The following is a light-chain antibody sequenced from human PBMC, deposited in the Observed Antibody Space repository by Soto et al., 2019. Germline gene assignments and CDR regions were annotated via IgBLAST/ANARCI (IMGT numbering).Light chain of an antibody. CDR3: QQYNNWPQT. Sequence: DRLVTQSPSTVSLSPVETATLSFRASQSVGSNLAWYHQKPGQAPRLLIYGSSTRATGIPARFSGSGSGTEFTLTISSLQSEDFAVYFCQQYNNWPQTFGQGTKVDIK. CDR2: GSS. CDR1: QSVGSN. J-gene: IGKJ1*01. V-gene: IGKV3-15*01.